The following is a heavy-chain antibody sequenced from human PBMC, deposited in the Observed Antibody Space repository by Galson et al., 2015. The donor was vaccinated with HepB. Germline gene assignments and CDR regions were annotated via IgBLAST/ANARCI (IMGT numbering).Heavy chain of an antibody. J-gene: IGHJ4*02. V-gene: IGHV5-51*03. CDR3: ARLFKRSDTVFNLGYFDY. CDR1: GHSFTTYW. D-gene: IGHD5-18*01. CDR2: IYPDDSDA. Sequence: QSGAEVKKPGDSLKVSCKGSGHSFTTYWIAWVRQMPGKGLEWMGIIYPDDSDARYSPSFQGQVTISADKSISTAYLQWSSLKASDTAMYFCARLFKRSDTVFNLGYFDYWGQGSLVTVSS.